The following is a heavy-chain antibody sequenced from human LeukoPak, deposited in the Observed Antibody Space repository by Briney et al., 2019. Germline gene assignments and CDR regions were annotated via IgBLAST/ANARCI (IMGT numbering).Heavy chain of an antibody. Sequence: SETLSLTCAVYGGSFSGYYWSWIRQPPGKGLEWIGEINHSGSTNYNPSLKSRVTISVDTSENQFSLKLSSVTAADTAVYYCARVGGIKAYSSSWYEDYWGQGTLVTVSS. V-gene: IGHV4-34*01. D-gene: IGHD6-13*01. CDR3: ARVGGIKAYSSSWYEDY. CDR2: INHSGST. J-gene: IGHJ4*02. CDR1: GGSFSGYY.